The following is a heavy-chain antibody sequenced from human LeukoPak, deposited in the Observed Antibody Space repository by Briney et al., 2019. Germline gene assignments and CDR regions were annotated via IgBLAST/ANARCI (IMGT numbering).Heavy chain of an antibody. Sequence: SETLSLTCTVSGGSISSYYWSWIRQPPGKGLEWIGYIYYSGSTNYNPSLKSRVTISVDTSKYQFSLKLSSVTAADTAVYYCARHMIVPGWDAFDIWGQGTMVTVSS. J-gene: IGHJ3*02. CDR1: GGSISSYY. D-gene: IGHD3-22*01. V-gene: IGHV4-59*08. CDR3: ARHMIVPGWDAFDI. CDR2: IYYSGST.